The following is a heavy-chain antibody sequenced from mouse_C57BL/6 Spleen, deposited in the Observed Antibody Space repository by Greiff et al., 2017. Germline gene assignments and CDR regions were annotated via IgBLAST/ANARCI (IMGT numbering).Heavy chain of an antibody. CDR3: ARWIITTVEGFDY. D-gene: IGHD1-1*01. J-gene: IGHJ2*01. Sequence: QVQLQQSGAELARPGASVKMSCKASGYTFTSYTMHWVKQRPGQGLEWIGYINPSSGYTKYDQKFKDKATLTADKSSSTAYMQLSSLTSEDSAVYYCARWIITTVEGFDYWGQGTTLTVSS. V-gene: IGHV1-4*01. CDR1: GYTFTSYT. CDR2: INPSSGYT.